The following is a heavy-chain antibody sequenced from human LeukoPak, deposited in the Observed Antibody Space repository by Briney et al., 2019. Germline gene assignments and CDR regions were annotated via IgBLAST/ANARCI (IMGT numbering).Heavy chain of an antibody. CDR3: ARADDYGIEDY. V-gene: IGHV3-30*04. J-gene: IGHJ4*02. CDR2: ISYDGSNK. D-gene: IGHD4-17*01. Sequence: GGSLRLSCAASGFTFSSYAMHWVRQAPGKGLEWVAVISYDGSNKYYADSVKGRFTISRDNSKHTLYLQMNSLRAEDTAVYYCARADDYGIEDYWGQGTLVTVSS. CDR1: GFTFSSYA.